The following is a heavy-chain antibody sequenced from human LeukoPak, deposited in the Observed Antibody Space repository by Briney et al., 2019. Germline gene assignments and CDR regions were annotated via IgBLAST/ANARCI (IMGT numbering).Heavy chain of an antibody. V-gene: IGHV1-46*01. CDR1: GYTFTSNY. Sequence: ASVKVSCKAFGYTFTSNYMHWVRQAPGQGPEWMGVISPSGGPTTYAQKFQGRVTLTRDMSTSTDYLELSSLRSEDTAVYYCARDGERYYYGSGSYHSPDYWGQGTLVTVSS. CDR2: ISPSGGPT. CDR3: ARDGERYYYGSGSYHSPDY. D-gene: IGHD3-10*01. J-gene: IGHJ4*02.